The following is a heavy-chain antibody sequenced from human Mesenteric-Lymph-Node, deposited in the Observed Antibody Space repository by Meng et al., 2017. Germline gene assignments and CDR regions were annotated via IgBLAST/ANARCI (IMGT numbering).Heavy chain of an antibody. CDR2: IRGSGGYT. J-gene: IGHJ4*02. D-gene: IGHD6-19*01. Sequence: LSLTCAASGFTFSDYVMSWVRQAPGKGLEWVSGIRGSGGYTYYVDSVKGRFTISRDNSKNTLSLQMNSLRADDTAVYYCAKDYSSGWYQMVTYFDYWGQGTLVTVSS. CDR1: GFTFSDYV. CDR3: AKDYSSGWYQMVTYFDY. V-gene: IGHV3-23*01.